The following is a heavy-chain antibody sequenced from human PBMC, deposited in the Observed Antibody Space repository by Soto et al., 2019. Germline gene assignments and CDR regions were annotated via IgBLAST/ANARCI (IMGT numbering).Heavy chain of an antibody. CDR2: MNPSSGNT. Sequence: ASVKVSCKASGNSFSKYDIHWVRQATGHGLEWMGWMNPSSGNTGYAQNFRGRVTMTRNNAMSTAYMELSSLRYEDTATYFCTSASGAETFDLWGNGYRVTDS. D-gene: IGHD2-15*01. J-gene: IGHJ5*02. CDR1: GNSFSKYD. CDR3: TSASGAETFDL. V-gene: IGHV1-8*01.